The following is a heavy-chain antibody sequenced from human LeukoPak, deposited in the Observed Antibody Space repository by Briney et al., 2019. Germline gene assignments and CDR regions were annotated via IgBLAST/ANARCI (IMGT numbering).Heavy chain of an antibody. CDR2: ISGSGGST. CDR1: GFAFSSYA. CDR3: AKGKAPAAIPDYFDY. Sequence: GGSLRLSCAASGFAFSSYAMSWVRQAPGKGLEWVSAISGSGGSTYYADSVKGRFTISRDNSKNTLYLQMNSLRAEDTAVYYCAKGKAPAAIPDYFDYWGQGTLVTVSS. J-gene: IGHJ4*02. D-gene: IGHD2-2*02. V-gene: IGHV3-23*01.